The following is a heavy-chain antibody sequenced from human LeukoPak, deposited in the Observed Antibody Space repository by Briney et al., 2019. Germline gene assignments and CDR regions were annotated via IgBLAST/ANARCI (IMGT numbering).Heavy chain of an antibody. CDR3: ARDSVAATDYYYYMDV. D-gene: IGHD2-15*01. Sequence: SQTLSLTCTVSGASISNYYWSWIRQPPGKGLEWIGYIYYSGSTNYNPSLKNRVTISLDTSKNQFSLKLSSVTAADTAVYYCARDSVAATDYYYYMDVWGKGTTVTVSS. J-gene: IGHJ6*03. V-gene: IGHV4-59*01. CDR2: IYYSGST. CDR1: GASISNYY.